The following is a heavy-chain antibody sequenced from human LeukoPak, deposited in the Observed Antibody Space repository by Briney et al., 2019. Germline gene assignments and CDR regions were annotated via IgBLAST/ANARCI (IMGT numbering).Heavy chain of an antibody. CDR3: ARGSGWYDY. CDR1: GFTVVDNY. CDR2: IYTCGTT. D-gene: IGHD6-19*01. J-gene: IGHJ4*02. V-gene: IGHV3-53*01. Sequence: GGSLRLSCAASGFTVVDNYLAWVRQSPDRGLEWVSAIYTCGTTYYADSVKGRFTISRDSSQNTLYLQMNSLRVEDTAVYFCARGSGWYDYWGQGTLVTVSS.